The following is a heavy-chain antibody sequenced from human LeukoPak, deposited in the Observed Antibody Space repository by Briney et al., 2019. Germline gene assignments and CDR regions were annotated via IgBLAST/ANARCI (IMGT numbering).Heavy chain of an antibody. V-gene: IGHV3-20*04. CDR1: GFTFDDYG. D-gene: IGHD1-26*01. CDR3: ARSSGSSGLDAFDI. J-gene: IGHJ3*02. Sequence: TGGSLRLSCAASGFTFDDYGMRWVRQAPGKGLEWVSGINWNGGSTGYADSVKGRFTISRDNAKNSLYLQMNSLRAEDTALYYCARSSGSSGLDAFDIWGQGTMVTVSS. CDR2: INWNGGST.